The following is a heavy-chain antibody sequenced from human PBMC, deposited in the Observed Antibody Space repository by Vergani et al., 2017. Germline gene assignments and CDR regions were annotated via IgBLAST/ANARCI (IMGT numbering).Heavy chain of an antibody. CDR3: ARAYYYDSSGYYYGFYYFDY. Sequence: QVQLQESGPGLVKPSETLSLTCTVSGGSISSYYWSWIRQPPGTGLEWIGYIYYSGGTNYNPSLKSRVTISVDTSKKQFSLKLSSVTAAETAVYYCARAYYYDSSGYYYGFYYFDYWGQGTLVTVSS. J-gene: IGHJ4*02. CDR2: IYYSGGT. D-gene: IGHD3-22*01. CDR1: GGSISSYY. V-gene: IGHV4-59*01.